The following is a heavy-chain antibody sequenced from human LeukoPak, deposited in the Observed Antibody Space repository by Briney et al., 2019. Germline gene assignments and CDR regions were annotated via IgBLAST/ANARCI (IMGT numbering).Heavy chain of an antibody. J-gene: IGHJ6*02. CDR1: GGSISSGGYY. D-gene: IGHD6-6*01. V-gene: IGHV4-31*03. CDR2: IYYSGST. Sequence: SETLSLTCTVSGGSISSGGYYWSWIRQHPGKGLEWIGYIYYSGSTYYNPSLKSRVTISVDTSKNQFSLKLSSVTAADTAVYYCARQLAARYYYYYGMDVWGQGTMVTVSS. CDR3: ARQLAARYYYYYGMDV.